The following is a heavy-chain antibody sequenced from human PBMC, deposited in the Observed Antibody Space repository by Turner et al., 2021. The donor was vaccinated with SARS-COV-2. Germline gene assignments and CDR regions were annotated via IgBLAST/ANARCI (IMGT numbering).Heavy chain of an antibody. CDR2: VYYRGTT. D-gene: IGHD4-4*01. CDR3: ARVKSTVTTYYYYYMDV. CDR1: GGSITSSSYY. Sequence: QLQLQESGPGLVKPSETLSLPCSVSGGSITSSSYYWGWIRQPPGKGPEWIGSVYYRGTTYYNPSLESRVTISVDTSNNQFSLKLNSVTAADTAVYYCARVKSTVTTYYYYYMDVWGKGTTVTVSS. J-gene: IGHJ6*03. V-gene: IGHV4-39*01.